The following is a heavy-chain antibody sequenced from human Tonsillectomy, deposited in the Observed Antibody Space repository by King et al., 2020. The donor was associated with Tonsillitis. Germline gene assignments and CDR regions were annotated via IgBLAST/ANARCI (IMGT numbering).Heavy chain of an antibody. CDR3: CSGSYYNGGDY. J-gene: IGHJ4*02. V-gene: IGHV3-73*02. CDR1: GFTFSGSA. D-gene: IGHD3-10*02. Sequence: VQLVESGGGLVQPGGSLKLSCAASGFTFSGSAMHWVRQASGKGLEWVGRIRSKANSYGTAYAASVKGRFTISRDDSKNTAYLQMNSLKTEDTAVYYCCSGSYYNGGDYWGQGTLVTVSS. CDR2: IRSKANSYGT.